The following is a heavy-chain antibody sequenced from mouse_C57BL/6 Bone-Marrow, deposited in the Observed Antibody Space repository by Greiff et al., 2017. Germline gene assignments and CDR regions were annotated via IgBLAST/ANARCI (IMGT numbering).Heavy chain of an antibody. CDR1: GFTFSSYA. V-gene: IGHV5-9-1*02. CDR3: TRDPSSNWFAY. CDR2: ISSGGDYI. Sequence: EVNVVESGEGLVKPGGSLKLSCAASGFTFSSYAMSWVRQTPEKRLEWVAYISSGGDYIYYADTVKGRVTISRDNARNTLYLQMSSLKSEDTAMYYCTRDPSSNWFAYWGQGTLVTVSA. J-gene: IGHJ3*01. D-gene: IGHD2-10*02.